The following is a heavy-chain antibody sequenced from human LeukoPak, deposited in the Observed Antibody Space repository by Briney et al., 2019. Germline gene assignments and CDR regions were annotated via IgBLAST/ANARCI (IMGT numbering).Heavy chain of an antibody. CDR1: GYTFTSYG. D-gene: IGHD2-2*01. V-gene: IGHV1-69*13. J-gene: IGHJ3*02. CDR2: TIPIFGTA. CDR3: ARDHCSSTSCSPYDAFDI. Sequence: GASVKVSCKASGYTFTSYGISWVRQAPGQGLEWMGGTIPIFGTANYAQKFQGRVTITADESTSTAYMELSSLRSEDTAVYYCARDHCSSTSCSPYDAFDIWGQGTMVTVSS.